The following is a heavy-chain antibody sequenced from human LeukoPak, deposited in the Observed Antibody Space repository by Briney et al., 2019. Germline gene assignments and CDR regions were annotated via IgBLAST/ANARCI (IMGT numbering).Heavy chain of an antibody. CDR2: IWYDGSNK. Sequence: GGSLRLSCAASGFTFSSYGMHWVRQAPGKGLEWVAVIWYDGSNKYYADSVKGRFTISRDNSKNTLYLQMNSLRAEDTAVYYCARDPSAVHFDYWGQGTLVTVSS. J-gene: IGHJ4*02. V-gene: IGHV3-33*01. CDR1: GFTFSSYG. D-gene: IGHD6-13*01. CDR3: ARDPSAVHFDY.